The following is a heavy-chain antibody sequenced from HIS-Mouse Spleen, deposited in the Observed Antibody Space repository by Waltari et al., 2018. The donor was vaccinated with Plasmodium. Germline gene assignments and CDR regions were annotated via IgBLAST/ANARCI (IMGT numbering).Heavy chain of an antibody. CDR1: GFTVSSNY. D-gene: IGHD6-6*01. Sequence: EVQLVESGGGLIQPGGSLRLSCAASGFTVSSNYISWVRQAPGKGLGWVSVIYGGGSTYYADAVKGRFTISRDNSKNTLYLQMNSLRAEDTAVYYCARGMKSSSSAFDIWGQGTMVTVSS. CDR3: ARGMKSSSSAFDI. J-gene: IGHJ3*02. CDR2: IYGGGST. V-gene: IGHV3-53*01.